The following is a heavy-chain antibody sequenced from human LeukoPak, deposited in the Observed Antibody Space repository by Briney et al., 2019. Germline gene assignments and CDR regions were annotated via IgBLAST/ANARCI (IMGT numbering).Heavy chain of an antibody. CDR3: ARIGAAGTRYYFDY. Sequence: SETLSLTCSVSGGSISSSSHSWGWIRQSPGKGLEWIGSIYYSGGTNYNSSLKSRVTLSIDTSKNQFSLELTSVTAADTAVYYCARIGAAGTRYYFDYWSQGTLVTVSS. V-gene: IGHV4-39*07. CDR1: GGSISSSSHS. CDR2: IYYSGGT. D-gene: IGHD6-13*01. J-gene: IGHJ4*02.